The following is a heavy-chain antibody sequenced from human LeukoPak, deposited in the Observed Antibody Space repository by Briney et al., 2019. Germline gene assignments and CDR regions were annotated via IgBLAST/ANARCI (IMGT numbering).Heavy chain of an antibody. D-gene: IGHD1-7*01. V-gene: IGHV1-69*13. CDR3: ARGAGDQLRYYYNMDV. Sequence: ASVKVSCKASGGTFSSYAISWVRQAPGQELEWMGGIIPIFGTANYAQKFQGRVTITADESTSTAYMELSSLRSEDPAVYYCARGAGDQLRYYYNMDVWGKGPRFTVSS. CDR2: IIPIFGTA. J-gene: IGHJ6*03. CDR1: GGTFSSYA.